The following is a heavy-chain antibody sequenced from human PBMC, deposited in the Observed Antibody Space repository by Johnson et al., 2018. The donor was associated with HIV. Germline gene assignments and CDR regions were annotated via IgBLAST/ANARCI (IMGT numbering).Heavy chain of an antibody. CDR1: GFTFTNFW. CDR2: IKPDGSEK. V-gene: IGHV3-7*05. J-gene: IGHJ3*02. Sequence: VQLVESGGGLVKPGGSLRLSCAASGFTFTNFWMGWVRQAPGKGLEWVANIKPDGSEKFYVDSVKGRFTISRDNAKNSLFLQMTSLTAEDTAVFSCVRGEEGAFDIWGQGTMVTVSS. CDR3: VRGEEGAFDI.